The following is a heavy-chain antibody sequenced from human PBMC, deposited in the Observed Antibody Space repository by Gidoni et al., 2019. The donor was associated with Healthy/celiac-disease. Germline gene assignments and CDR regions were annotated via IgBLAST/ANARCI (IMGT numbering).Heavy chain of an antibody. CDR1: GASSGSYA. D-gene: IGHD2-2*02. V-gene: IGHV1-69*01. J-gene: IGHJ2*01. CDR3: ARDTDYCSSTSCYKYFDL. Sequence: QVQLVQSGAEVKKPGSSVKVCSKAPGASSGSYAISWVRQAPGQGLEWMGGVIPIFGTANYAQKFQGRVTITADESMSTAYMELSSLRSEDTAVYYCARDTDYCSSTSCYKYFDLWGRGTLVTVSS. CDR2: VIPIFGTA.